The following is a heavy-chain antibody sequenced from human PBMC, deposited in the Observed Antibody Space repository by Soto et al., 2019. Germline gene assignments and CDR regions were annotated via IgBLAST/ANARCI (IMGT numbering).Heavy chain of an antibody. J-gene: IGHJ3*02. V-gene: IGHV3-33*01. CDR1: GFTFSSYG. Sequence: GGSLRLSCAASGFTFSSYGIHWVRQAPGKGLEWVAVIWYDGINKYYADSVKGRFTISRDNSKNTLYLQMNSLRAEDTAVYYCARGAYGYDAFDISGQGTMVTL. CDR2: IWYDGINK. D-gene: IGHD4-17*01. CDR3: ARGAYGYDAFDI.